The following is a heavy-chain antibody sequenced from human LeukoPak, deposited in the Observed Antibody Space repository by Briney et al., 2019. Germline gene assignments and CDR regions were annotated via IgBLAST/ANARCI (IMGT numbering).Heavy chain of an antibody. CDR3: ARVAGDSSSWYDY. CDR2: INPNSGGT. CDR1: GYTFTGYY. J-gene: IGHJ4*02. D-gene: IGHD6-13*01. Sequence: ASVKVSCKASGYTFTGYYMHWVRQAPGQGLEWMGWINPNSGGTNYAQKFQGRVTMTRDTSISTAYMELSRLRSDDTAVYYCARVAGDSSSWYDYWGQGTPVTVSS. V-gene: IGHV1-2*02.